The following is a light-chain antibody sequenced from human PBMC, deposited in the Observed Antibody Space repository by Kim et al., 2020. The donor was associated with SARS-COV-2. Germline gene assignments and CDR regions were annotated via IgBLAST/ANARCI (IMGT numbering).Light chain of an antibody. CDR1: QSVSSY. Sequence: EIVLTQSPATLSLSPGERATLSCRASQSVSSYLAWYQQKPGQAPRLLIDDTSNRATGIPTRFSGSGSGTDFTLTISSLEPEDFAVYYCQQRSNLPLTFGGGTKVDIK. CDR3: QQRSNLPLT. CDR2: DTS. V-gene: IGKV3-11*01. J-gene: IGKJ4*02.